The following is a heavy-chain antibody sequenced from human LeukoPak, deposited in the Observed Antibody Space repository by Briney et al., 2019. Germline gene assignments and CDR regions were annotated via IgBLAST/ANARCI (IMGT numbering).Heavy chain of an antibody. CDR3: ARDSNHVLYGFNP. J-gene: IGHJ5*02. D-gene: IGHD4-11*01. CDR1: GGSLNRGGYF. Sequence: SETLSLTCTVSGGSLNRGGYFWSWIRPHPGKGLEWVGYIYYSGRTYYNPSPNSRVTISVATSKNQFSLKLSSATAADTAVYYCARDSNHVLYGFNPWGQATLVTVSS. V-gene: IGHV4-31*03. CDR2: IYYSGRT.